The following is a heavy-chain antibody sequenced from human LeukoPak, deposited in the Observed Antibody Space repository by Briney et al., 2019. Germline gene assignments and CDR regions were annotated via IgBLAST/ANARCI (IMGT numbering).Heavy chain of an antibody. Sequence: ASVKVSCKASGYTFTGYYMHWVRQAPGQGLEWMGWINPNSGGTNYAQKFQGRVTMTRDTSISTAYMELSRLRSDDTAVYYCARDLSSGSGYDYWGQGTLVTVSS. J-gene: IGHJ4*02. D-gene: IGHD3-10*01. CDR3: ARDLSSGSGYDY. V-gene: IGHV1-2*02. CDR2: INPNSGGT. CDR1: GYTFTGYY.